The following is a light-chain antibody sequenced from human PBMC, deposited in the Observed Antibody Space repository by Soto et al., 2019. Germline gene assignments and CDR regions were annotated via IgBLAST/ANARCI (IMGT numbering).Light chain of an antibody. Sequence: DIQMTQSPSTLSGSVGDRVTITCRASQTISSWLAWYQQKPGQAPKLLIYKASTLKSGVPSRFSGGGSGTDFTLTISSLQPDNFATDYCQHYNSYSEAFGQGTKVELK. V-gene: IGKV1-5*03. CDR1: QTISSW. J-gene: IGKJ1*01. CDR3: QHYNSYSEA. CDR2: KAS.